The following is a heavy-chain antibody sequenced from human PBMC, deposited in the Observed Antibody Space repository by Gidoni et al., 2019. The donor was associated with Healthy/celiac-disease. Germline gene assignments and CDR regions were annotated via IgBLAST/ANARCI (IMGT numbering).Heavy chain of an antibody. CDR3: ARSSGWYVFDY. D-gene: IGHD6-19*01. CDR1: GGSISSSSYY. CDR2: IYYSGST. Sequence: QLQLQESGPGLVKPSETLSLTCTVSGGSISSSSYYWGWIRQPPGKGLEWIGSIYYSGSTYYNPSLKSRVTISVDTSKNQFSLKLSSVTAADTAVYYCARSSGWYVFDYWGQGTLVTVSS. V-gene: IGHV4-39*01. J-gene: IGHJ4*02.